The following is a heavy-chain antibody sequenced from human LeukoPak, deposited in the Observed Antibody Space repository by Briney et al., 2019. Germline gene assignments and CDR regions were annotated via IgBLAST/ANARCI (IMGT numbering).Heavy chain of an antibody. D-gene: IGHD4-17*01. CDR2: MNPNSGNT. J-gene: IGHJ4*02. CDR3: AREITRESKTVI. Sequence: ASVKVSCKASGYTFTSYDINWVRQATGQGLEWMGWMNPNSGNTGYAQKFQGRVTMTRNTSISTAYMELSSLRSEDTAVYYCAREITRESKTVIWGQGTLVTVSS. CDR1: GYTFTSYD. V-gene: IGHV1-8*01.